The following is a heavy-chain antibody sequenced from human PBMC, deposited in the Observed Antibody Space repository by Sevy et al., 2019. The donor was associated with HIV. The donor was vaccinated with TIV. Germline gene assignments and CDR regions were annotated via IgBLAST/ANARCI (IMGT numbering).Heavy chain of an antibody. D-gene: IGHD3-22*01. V-gene: IGHV3-21*01. CDR2: ISSSSSYI. J-gene: IGHJ4*02. CDR1: GFTFSSYS. Sequence: GGSLRLSCAASGFTFSSYSMNWVRQAPGKGLEWVSSISSSSSYIYYADSVKGRFNISRDNVKNSMYLQMNSLRAEDTAVYYCATGKVNYYDSSFARVWGQGTLVTVSS. CDR3: ATGKVNYYDSSFARV.